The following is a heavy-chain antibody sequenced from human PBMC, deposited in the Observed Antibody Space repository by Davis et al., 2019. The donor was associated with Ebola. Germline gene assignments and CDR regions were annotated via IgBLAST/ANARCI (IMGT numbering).Heavy chain of an antibody. D-gene: IGHD4-23*01. CDR3: ARDVDDYGGNDYWYFDL. V-gene: IGHV3-30*02. Sequence: PGGSLRLSCAASGFTFSSYGMHWVRQAPGKGLEWVAFIRYDGSNKYYADSVKGRFTISRDNAKNTLYLQMNSLRAEDTAVYYCARDVDDYGGNDYWYFDLWGRGTLVTVSS. J-gene: IGHJ2*01. CDR1: GFTFSSYG. CDR2: IRYDGSNK.